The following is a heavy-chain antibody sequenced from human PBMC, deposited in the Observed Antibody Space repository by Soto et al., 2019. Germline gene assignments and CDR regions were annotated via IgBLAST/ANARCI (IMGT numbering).Heavy chain of an antibody. CDR3: ARDRGRGGSYYIYFYGMDV. CDR1: GYTFTSYY. V-gene: IGHV1-46*01. D-gene: IGHD1-26*01. J-gene: IGHJ6*02. Sequence: ASVKVSCKASGYTFTSYYMHWVRQAPGQGLEWMGIINPSGGSTSYAQKFQGRVTMTRDTSTSTVYMELSSLRSEDTAVYYCARDRGRGGSYYIYFYGMDVWGQGTWSPSP. CDR2: INPSGGST.